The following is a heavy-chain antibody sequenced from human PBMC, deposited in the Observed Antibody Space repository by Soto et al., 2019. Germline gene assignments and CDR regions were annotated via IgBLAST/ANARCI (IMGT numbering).Heavy chain of an antibody. V-gene: IGHV1-69*13. D-gene: IGHD2-2*01. CDR2: IIPIFGTA. CDR3: ARTPQDHQLRYCSSTSCYFSHASDI. CDR1: GGTFSSYA. J-gene: IGHJ3*02. Sequence: SVKVSCKASGGTFSSYAISWVRQAPGQGLEWMGGIIPIFGTANYAQKFQGRVTITADESTSTAYMELSSLRSEDTAVYYCARTPQDHQLRYCSSTSCYFSHASDIWGQGTMVTVSS.